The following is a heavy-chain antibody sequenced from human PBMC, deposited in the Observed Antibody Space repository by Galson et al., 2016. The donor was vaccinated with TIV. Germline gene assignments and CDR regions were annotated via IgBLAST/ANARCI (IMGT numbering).Heavy chain of an antibody. CDR1: GYNFPIYW. J-gene: IGHJ2*01. D-gene: IGHD2-21*02. Sequence: QSGAEVKKPGESLKISCKGSGYNFPIYWIGWVRQMPGKGLEWVGVIYPDDSDTRYSPTFQGQVIISADKSTTTAYLQWSSLKASDTAMYYCARVSRREVTDWDFDLGGRGTLRTVSS. CDR2: IYPDDSDT. CDR3: ARVSRREVTDWDFDL. V-gene: IGHV5-51*03.